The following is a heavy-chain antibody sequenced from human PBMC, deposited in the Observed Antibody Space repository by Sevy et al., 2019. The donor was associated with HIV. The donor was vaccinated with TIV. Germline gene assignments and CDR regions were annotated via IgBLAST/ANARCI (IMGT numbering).Heavy chain of an antibody. Sequence: ASVKVSCKASGYTFTAYYVHWVRQAPGQGLEWMGRINPNSGGTNYAQQFQGRVTMTRETSISTAYMELGGLRYDDTAVYHCARAYYYDSSAYYFDHWGQGTLVTVSS. V-gene: IGHV1-2*06. J-gene: IGHJ4*02. CDR2: INPNSGGT. D-gene: IGHD3-22*01. CDR3: ARAYYYDSSAYYFDH. CDR1: GYTFTAYY.